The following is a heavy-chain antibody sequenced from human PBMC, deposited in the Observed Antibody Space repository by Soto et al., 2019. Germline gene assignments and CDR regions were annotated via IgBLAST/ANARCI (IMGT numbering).Heavy chain of an antibody. V-gene: IGHV1-69*12. CDR1: GGTFSSYA. CDR2: IIPIFGTA. J-gene: IGHJ4*02. D-gene: IGHD1-7*01. CDR3: ARDRGGGITGTTNIHRYFDY. Sequence: QVQLVQSGAEVKKPGSSVKVSCKASGGTFSSYAISWVRQAPGQGLEWMGGIIPIFGTANYAQKFQGRVTITADESTSTAYMELSSLRSEDTAVYYCARDRGGGITGTTNIHRYFDYWGQGTLVTVSS.